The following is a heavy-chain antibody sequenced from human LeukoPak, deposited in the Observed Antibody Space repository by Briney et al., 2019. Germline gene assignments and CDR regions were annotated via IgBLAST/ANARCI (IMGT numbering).Heavy chain of an antibody. V-gene: IGHV3-33*01. CDR1: GLTFIYYG. D-gene: IGHD2/OR15-2a*01. Sequence: GRSLRLSCAASGLTFIYYGMHWVRQVPGKGLEWVAVIWYDGSQKYYADSVKGRFTISRDNSKNTLFLQMNSLRAEVTAVYYCARDHKDYLVDYWGQATLVTVSS. J-gene: IGHJ4*02. CDR3: ARDHKDYLVDY. CDR2: IWYDGSQK.